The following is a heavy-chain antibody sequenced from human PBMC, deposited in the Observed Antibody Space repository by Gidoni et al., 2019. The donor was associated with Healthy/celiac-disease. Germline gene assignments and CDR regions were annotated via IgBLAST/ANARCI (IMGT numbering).Heavy chain of an antibody. J-gene: IGHJ6*02. D-gene: IGHD3-10*01. Sequence: EVQLVESGGGLVQPGGSLRLSCAASGFTFRSYWMSWVRQAPGKGLEWVANIKQDGSEKYYVDSVKGRFTISRDNAKNSLYLQMNSLRAEDTAVYYCARDPMVRGDNYYYYYGMDVWGQGTTVTVSS. V-gene: IGHV3-7*04. CDR3: ARDPMVRGDNYYYYYGMDV. CDR2: IKQDGSEK. CDR1: GFTFRSYW.